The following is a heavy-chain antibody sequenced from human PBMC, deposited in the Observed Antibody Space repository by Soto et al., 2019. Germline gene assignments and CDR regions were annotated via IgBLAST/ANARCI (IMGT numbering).Heavy chain of an antibody. J-gene: IGHJ6*02. V-gene: IGHV3-48*04. D-gene: IGHD3-3*01. Sequence: GGSLRLSCAASGFTFSSYSMNWVRQAPGKGLEWVSYISSNRSTIYYADSVKGRFTISRDNAKNSLYLQMNSLRAEDTAVYYCAREHITNFGGVTISGRSYGMDVWSQGTTVTVSS. CDR1: GFTFSSYS. CDR2: ISSNRSTI. CDR3: AREHITNFGGVTISGRSYGMDV.